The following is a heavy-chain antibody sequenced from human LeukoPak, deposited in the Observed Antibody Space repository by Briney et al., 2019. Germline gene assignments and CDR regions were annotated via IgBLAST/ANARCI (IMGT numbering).Heavy chain of an antibody. J-gene: IGHJ4*02. Sequence: RASVKVSCKASGYTFTGYHIHWVRQAPGQGLEWMGRINPYSGDTNFARKFQGRVTMTRDTSITTAYMDLSSLTPDDTAVYFCARDQGSLTRSWYTGYWGQGTQVTVSS. CDR2: INPYSGDT. V-gene: IGHV1-2*06. CDR3: ARDQGSLTRSWYTGY. D-gene: IGHD6-13*01. CDR1: GYTFTGYH.